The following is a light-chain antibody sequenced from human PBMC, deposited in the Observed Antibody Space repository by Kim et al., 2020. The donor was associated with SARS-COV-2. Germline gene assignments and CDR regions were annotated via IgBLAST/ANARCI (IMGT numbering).Light chain of an antibody. CDR1: QSVSSA. V-gene: IGKV3-15*01. Sequence: PGKRATLPAMARQSVSSALAWCPKNPGRAPRLLICGASTRATGIPARCSGSGSGTEFTLTISIRQSEDFAVYFCQQYNNWPPSITFGQGTRLEIK. CDR2: GAS. CDR3: QQYNNWPPSIT. J-gene: IGKJ5*01.